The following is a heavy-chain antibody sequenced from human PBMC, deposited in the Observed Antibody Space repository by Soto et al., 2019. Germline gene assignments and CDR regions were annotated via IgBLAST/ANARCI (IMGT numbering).Heavy chain of an antibody. J-gene: IGHJ5*02. Sequence: QVQLQQSGPGLVKPSQTLSLTCAISGDSVSSNSAAWNWIRQSPSRGLEWLGRTYYRSKWYNDYAVSVKSHKIITPATTNNHFSLQLNAVDPEDTAKYYWARESEQLVNCFDPRNQGTLVTVSS. V-gene: IGHV6-1*01. D-gene: IGHD6-13*01. CDR1: GDSVSSNSAA. CDR3: ARESEQLVNCFDP. CDR2: TYYRSKWYN.